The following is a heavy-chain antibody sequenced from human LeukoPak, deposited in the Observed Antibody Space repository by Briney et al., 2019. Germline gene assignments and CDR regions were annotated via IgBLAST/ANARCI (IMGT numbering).Heavy chain of an antibody. CDR3: AKLKIGGRFGELLSSVNPP. D-gene: IGHD3-10*01. J-gene: IGHJ5*02. CDR1: GGSISSNYW. V-gene: IGHV4-4*02. CDR2: IYHSGST. Sequence: SGTLSLTCAVSGGSISSNYWWSWVRQPPGKGLEWIGEIYHSGSTNYNPSLKSRVIISVDKSKNQFSLMLSSVTAADTAVYYCAKLKIGGRFGELLSSVNPPWGQGTLVTVSS.